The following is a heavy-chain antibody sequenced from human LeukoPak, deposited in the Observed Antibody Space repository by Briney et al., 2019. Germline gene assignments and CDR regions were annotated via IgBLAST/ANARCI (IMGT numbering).Heavy chain of an antibody. V-gene: IGHV3-48*01. CDR1: GFNFSSYS. D-gene: IGHD2-15*01. CDR3: ARDGQGWFYDY. CDR2: NSSTSTI. Sequence: TGGSLRLSCAASGFNFSSYSRKGLRKAPGKGREWVSYNSSTSTIYYADSVKGRFTISRDNAKNSLYLQMNSLRAEDTAVYYCARDGQGWFYDYWGQGTLVTVSS. J-gene: IGHJ4*02.